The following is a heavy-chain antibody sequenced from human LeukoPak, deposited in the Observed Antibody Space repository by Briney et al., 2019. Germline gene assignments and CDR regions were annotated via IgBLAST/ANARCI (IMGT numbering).Heavy chain of an antibody. CDR2: INQDGSDK. J-gene: IGHJ4*02. D-gene: IGHD5-12*01. V-gene: IGHV3-7*04. CDR1: GFTFSNYW. Sequence: PGGPLRLSCGASGFTFSNYWMSWVPQAPGKGLEWVAKINQDGSDKYHGDSLEGRFTISRDNAQNSLYLQMNSLRAEDTALYYCARYGAYDFNYWGQGTLVTVSS. CDR3: ARYGAYDFNY.